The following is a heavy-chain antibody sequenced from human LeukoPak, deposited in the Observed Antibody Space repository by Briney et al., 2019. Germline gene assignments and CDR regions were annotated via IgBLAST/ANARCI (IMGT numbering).Heavy chain of an antibody. J-gene: IGHJ4*03. CDR1: GESFSAYF. V-gene: IGHV4-34*01. Sequence: SETLSLTCAVPGESFSAYFWSWIRHVPGKGLEWIGDIDHRGSSNYNPPLKSRATISVDTSKNHFSLSLTSVSAADTAVYYCATRSSTLAAARCFDDWGQGTVVTVSS. CDR3: ATRSSTLAAARCFDD. CDR2: IDHRGSS. D-gene: IGHD6-6*01.